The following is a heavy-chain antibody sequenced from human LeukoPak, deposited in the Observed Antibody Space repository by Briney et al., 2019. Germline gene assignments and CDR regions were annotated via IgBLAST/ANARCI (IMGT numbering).Heavy chain of an antibody. D-gene: IGHD1-26*01. CDR1: GYTFTSYG. CDR2: ISAYNGNT. J-gene: IGHJ3*02. CDR3: ACFRWELLKAFDI. V-gene: IGHV1-18*01. Sequence: ASVNVSCKATGYTFTSYGISWVRQAAGQGLEWVGWISAYNGNTNYAQKLQGRVTMTTDTSTSTAYMELRSLRSDDTAVYYCACFRWELLKAFDIWGQGTMVTVS.